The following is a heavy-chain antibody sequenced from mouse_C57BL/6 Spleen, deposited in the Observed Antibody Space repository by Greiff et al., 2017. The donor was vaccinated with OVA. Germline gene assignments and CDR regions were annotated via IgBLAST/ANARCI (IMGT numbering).Heavy chain of an antibody. V-gene: IGHV1-61*01. D-gene: IGHD1-1*01. CDR2: IYPSDSET. Sequence: VQLQQPGAELVRPGSSVKLSCKASGYTFTRYWMDWVKQRPGQGLEWIGNIYPSDSETHYNQTFKDKATLTVDKSSSTAYMQLSSLTSEYAAGYYCARTYYGSSYDYFDYWGPGTTLTVSS. J-gene: IGHJ2*01. CDR1: GYTFTRYW. CDR3: ARTYYGSSYDYFDY.